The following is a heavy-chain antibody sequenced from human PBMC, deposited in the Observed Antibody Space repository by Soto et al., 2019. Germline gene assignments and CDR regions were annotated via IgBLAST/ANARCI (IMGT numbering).Heavy chain of an antibody. Sequence: GGSLRLSCAASGFIFSSYAMSWVRQAPGKGLEWVSVISGSGGSTYYADSVKGRFTISRDNSKNKLYLQMNSLRAEDTAVYYCSRRSSGWYFDYWAREPWSPSPQ. CDR1: GFIFSSYA. CDR2: ISGSGGST. CDR3: SRRSSGWYFDY. J-gene: IGHJ4*02. V-gene: IGHV3-23*01. D-gene: IGHD6-19*01.